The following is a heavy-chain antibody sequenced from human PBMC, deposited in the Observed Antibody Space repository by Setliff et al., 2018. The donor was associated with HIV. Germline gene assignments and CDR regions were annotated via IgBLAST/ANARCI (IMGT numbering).Heavy chain of an antibody. J-gene: IGHJ5*02. V-gene: IGHV4-34*01. CDR3: ARVKSIKTALVRLWPRFDL. Sequence: SETLSLTCAVYTESLTRYDWAWIRQSPEKGLEWIGEIDDSGSIIYNPSLQSRVTMSVDTSKNQFSLKVRSLTAADTGLYYCARVKSIKTALVRLWPRFDLWGQGTQVTVSS. D-gene: IGHD2-21*02. CDR2: IDDSGSI. CDR1: TESLTRYD.